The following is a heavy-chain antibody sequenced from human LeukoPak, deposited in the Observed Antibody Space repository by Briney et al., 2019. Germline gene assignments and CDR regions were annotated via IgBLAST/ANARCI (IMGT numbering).Heavy chain of an antibody. Sequence: GASVKVSCKASGGTFSSYAISWVRRAPGQGLEWMGGIIPIFGTANYAQKFQGRVTITADKSTSTAYMELSSLRSEDTAVYYCARGTARIVVALSTRFDPWGQGTLVTVSS. V-gene: IGHV1-69*06. CDR3: ARGTARIVVALSTRFDP. J-gene: IGHJ5*02. CDR1: GGTFSSYA. D-gene: IGHD3-22*01. CDR2: IIPIFGTA.